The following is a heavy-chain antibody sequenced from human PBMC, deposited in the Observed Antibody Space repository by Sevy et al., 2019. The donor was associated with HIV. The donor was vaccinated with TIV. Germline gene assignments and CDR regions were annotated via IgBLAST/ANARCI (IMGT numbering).Heavy chain of an antibody. J-gene: IGHJ4*02. CDR2: IIGSGDNT. V-gene: IGHV3-23*01. CDR3: AKGFSWLVLGGYFDY. CDR1: GFTFRSYA. D-gene: IGHD6-19*01. Sequence: GGSLRLSCEASGFTFRSYAMSWVRQAPGKGLEWLSGIIGSGDNTYYADSVKGRFTVSRDNSNNTLYVQMNSLRAEDTAVASCAKGFSWLVLGGYFDYWGQGTPVTVSS.